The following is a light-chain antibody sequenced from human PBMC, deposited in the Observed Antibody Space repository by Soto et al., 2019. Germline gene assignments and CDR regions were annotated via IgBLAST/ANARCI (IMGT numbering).Light chain of an antibody. CDR1: QSVSSSS. CDR3: QHFGDSVWT. V-gene: IGKV3-20*01. Sequence: EIVLAQSPGTLSLSPGQRATLSCRASQSVSSSSVAWYRQRPGQAPRLLIYAVSSRAIDTPDRFSGSGSGTDFTLTISRLEPEDFAVYYCQHFGDSVWTFGQGTKVDI. CDR2: AVS. J-gene: IGKJ1*01.